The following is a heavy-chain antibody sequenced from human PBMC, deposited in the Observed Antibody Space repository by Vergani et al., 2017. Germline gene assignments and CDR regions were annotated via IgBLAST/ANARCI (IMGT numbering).Heavy chain of an antibody. J-gene: IGHJ3*01. V-gene: IGHV3-21*02. CDR2: ISGNNDDV. CDR1: EFTFSNYA. CDR3: VRDVRVSRT. Sequence: EVQLLESGGGLVQPGGSLRLTCAASEFTFSNYAMNWVRQAPGKGLEWVSSISGNNDDVYYADSVKGRFTISRDNAKNSLYLDMSSLRAEDTAVYYCVRDVRVSRTWDQGTLVAVSS.